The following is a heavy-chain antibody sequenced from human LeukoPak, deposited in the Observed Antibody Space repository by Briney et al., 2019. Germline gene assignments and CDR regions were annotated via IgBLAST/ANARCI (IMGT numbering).Heavy chain of an antibody. D-gene: IGHD3-10*01. CDR3: ARVRGAGYYGSGLDY. V-gene: IGHV3-48*03. J-gene: IGHJ4*02. CDR2: ISSSGSTI. Sequence: GGSLRLSCAASGFTFSSYEMNWVRQAPGKGLEWVSYISSSGSTIYYADSVKGRFTISRDNAKNSLYLQMNSLRAEDAAVYYCARVRGAGYYGSGLDYWAREPWSPSPQ. CDR1: GFTFSSYE.